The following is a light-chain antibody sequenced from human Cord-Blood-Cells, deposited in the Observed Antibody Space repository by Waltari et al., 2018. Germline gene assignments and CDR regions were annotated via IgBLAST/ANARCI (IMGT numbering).Light chain of an antibody. CDR1: SSDVVACNY. CDR3: SSYTSSSTVV. CDR2: DVS. V-gene: IGLV2-14*03. J-gene: IGLJ2*01. Sequence: QSPPPPPPSVSGSHGQSITTPSTRTSSDVVACNYVSWYQHHPGKAPRPMIYDVSNRPSGVSNRFSGSKSGNTAPLTISGLQAEDEADYYCSSYTSSSTVVFGGGTKLTVL.